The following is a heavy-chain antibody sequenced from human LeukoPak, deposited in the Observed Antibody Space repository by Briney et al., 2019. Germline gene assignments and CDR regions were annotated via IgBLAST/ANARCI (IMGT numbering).Heavy chain of an antibody. CDR3: AHGVADGSSSSFDY. J-gene: IGHJ4*02. CDR1: GFSLSTSGVG. Sequence: SGPTLVKPTQTLTLTCTFSGFSLSTSGVGVGWIRQPPGKALEWLALIYCDDDKRYSPSLKSRLTITKDTAKNQVVLTMTNMDPVDTATYYCAHGVADGSSSSFDYWGQGTLVTVSS. V-gene: IGHV2-5*02. CDR2: IYCDDDK. D-gene: IGHD6-6*01.